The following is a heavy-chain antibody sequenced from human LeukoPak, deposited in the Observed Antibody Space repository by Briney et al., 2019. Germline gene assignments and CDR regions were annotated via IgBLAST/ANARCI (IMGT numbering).Heavy chain of an antibody. CDR1: GFTFSDYA. CDR2: ISGSGDTT. V-gene: IGHV3-23*01. Sequence: GGSLRLSCAASGFTFSDYAMHWVRQAPGKGLEWVSGISGSGDTTDYADSVKGRFTISRDNSRNTLSLQLNSLRAEDTAVYYCAKDRIDRVTQVWGQGTLVTVSS. D-gene: IGHD2-21*02. CDR3: AKDRIDRVTQV. J-gene: IGHJ4*02.